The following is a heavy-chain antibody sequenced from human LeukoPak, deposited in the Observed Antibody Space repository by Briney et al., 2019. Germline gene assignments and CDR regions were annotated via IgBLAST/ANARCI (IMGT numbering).Heavy chain of an antibody. CDR2: INPNRGDT. V-gene: IGHV1-2*06. Sequence: WASVKVSCTASGYPPTGYYIHWVRQGPGQGLQWMGRINPNRGDTNYSETFQGRVTMTGDISISTLYMDLTGLRSDDTAVYYCASLMTYSTGWFDYWGQGALVTVSS. J-gene: IGHJ4*02. D-gene: IGHD6-19*01. CDR1: GYPPTGYY. CDR3: ASLMTYSTGWFDY.